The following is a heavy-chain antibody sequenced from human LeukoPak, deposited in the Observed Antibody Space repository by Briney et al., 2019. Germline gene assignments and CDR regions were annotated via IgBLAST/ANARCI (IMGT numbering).Heavy chain of an antibody. CDR3: ARGYSGSYYFADY. Sequence: PGGSLRLSCAAFGFTFNSYSLNWVRQAPGRGLEWVSSISSGSGYIYYADSVKGRFTISRDNAKNSLYLQMNSLRAEDTAVYYCARGYSGSYYFADYWGQGTPVTVSS. D-gene: IGHD1-26*01. CDR2: ISSGSGYI. J-gene: IGHJ4*02. V-gene: IGHV3-21*01. CDR1: GFTFNSYS.